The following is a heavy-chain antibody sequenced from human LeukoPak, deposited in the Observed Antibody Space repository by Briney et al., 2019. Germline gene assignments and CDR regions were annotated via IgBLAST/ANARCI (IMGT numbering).Heavy chain of an antibody. D-gene: IGHD1-7*01. CDR2: INHNGNVN. CDR3: ARISRGELPTF. CDR1: GFTFSSYW. Sequence: GGSLRLSCAASGFTFSSYWMNWARQAPGKGLEWVASINHNGNVNYYVDSVKGRFTISRDNAKNSLYLQMNSLRVEDTAIYYCARISRGELPTFWGQGTLVIVSS. J-gene: IGHJ4*02. V-gene: IGHV3-7*03.